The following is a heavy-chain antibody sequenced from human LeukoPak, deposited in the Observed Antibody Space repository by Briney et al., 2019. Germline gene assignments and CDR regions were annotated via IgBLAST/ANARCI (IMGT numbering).Heavy chain of an antibody. CDR3: ARDARGSYDFWSGYQYYYYGMDV. V-gene: IGHV4-59*01. J-gene: IGHJ6*02. CDR1: GGSISSYY. D-gene: IGHD3-3*01. CDR2: IYYSGST. Sequence: PSETLSLTCTVSGGSISSYYWSWIRQPPGKGLEWIGYIYYSGSTNYNPSLKSRVTISVDTSKNQFSLKLSSVTAAGTAVYYCARDARGSYDFWSGYQYYYYGMDVWGQGTTVTVSS.